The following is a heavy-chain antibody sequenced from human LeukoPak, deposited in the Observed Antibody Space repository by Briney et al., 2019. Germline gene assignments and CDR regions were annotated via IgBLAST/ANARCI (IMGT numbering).Heavy chain of an antibody. CDR1: GYTFTSYA. D-gene: IGHD6-6*01. V-gene: IGHV7-4-1*02. CDR3: AREDSSSFYYYYGMDV. J-gene: IGHJ6*02. CDR2: INTNTGNP. Sequence: ASVKVSCKASGYTFTSYAMNWVRQAPGQGLEWMGWINTNTGNPTYAQGFTGRFVFSLDTSVSTAYLQISSLKAEDTAVYYCAREDSSSFYYYYGMDVWGQGTTVTVSS.